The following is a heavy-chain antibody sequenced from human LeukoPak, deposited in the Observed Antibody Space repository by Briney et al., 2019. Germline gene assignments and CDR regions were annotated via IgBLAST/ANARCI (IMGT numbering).Heavy chain of an antibody. CDR2: INHSGYT. CDR1: GESSFSKYY. J-gene: IGHJ4*02. D-gene: IGHD3-22*01. CDR3: SRQVVGNDY. V-gene: IGHV4-34*01. Sequence: SETLSHTRSVYGESSFSKYYWSWIPQTPGGALEWIGEINHSGYTNYNPSLESRVTLSIDTSKTQFSLRLNSVTAADTAVYYCSRQVVGNDYWGQGTLVTVSS.